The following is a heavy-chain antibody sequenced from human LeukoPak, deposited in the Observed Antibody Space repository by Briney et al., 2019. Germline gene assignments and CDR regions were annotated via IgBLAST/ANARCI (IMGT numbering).Heavy chain of an antibody. D-gene: IGHD5-24*01. V-gene: IGHV4-30-4*01. J-gene: IGHJ4*02. CDR1: GGSISSSNNY. Sequence: SETLSLTCTVSGGSISSSNNYWSWIRQPPGKGLEWIGYISYSGSTHYNPALKSRLSISGDRSKNQFSLKLTSVTAADTAVYYCVRGGEGYYYVDWGQGTLVTVST. CDR2: ISYSGST. CDR3: VRGGEGYYYVD.